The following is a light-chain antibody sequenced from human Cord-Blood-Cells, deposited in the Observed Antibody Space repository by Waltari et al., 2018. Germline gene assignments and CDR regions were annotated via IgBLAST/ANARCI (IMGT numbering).Light chain of an antibody. CDR1: SSDVGGYTY. CDR3: SLYTSSITWV. CDR2: DFS. J-gene: IGLJ3*02. V-gene: IGLV2-14*01. Sequence: QSALTQPASVSGSPGQSLTISCPGTSSDVGGYTYLSWYQQHPGKAPKLMIYDFSHLPSGVSNRFSGSKSGNTASLTTSGLQAEYVADYYCSLYTSSITWVFGGGTKLTVL.